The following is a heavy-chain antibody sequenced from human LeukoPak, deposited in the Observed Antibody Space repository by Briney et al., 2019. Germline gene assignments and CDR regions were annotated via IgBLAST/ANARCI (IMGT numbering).Heavy chain of an antibody. D-gene: IGHD2-15*01. CDR3: AKERAVGYCSGGSCYHAFDI. V-gene: IGHV4-34*01. Sequence: SETLSLTCAVYGGSFSGYYWSWIRQPPGKGLEWIGEINHSGSTNYNPSLKSRVTISVDTSKNQFSLQLNSVTPEDTAVYYCAKERAVGYCSGGSCYHAFDIWGQGTMVTVSS. CDR1: GGSFSGYY. CDR2: INHSGST. J-gene: IGHJ3*02.